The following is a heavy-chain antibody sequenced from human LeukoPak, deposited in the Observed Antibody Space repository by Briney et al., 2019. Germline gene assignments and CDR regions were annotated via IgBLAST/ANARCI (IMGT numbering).Heavy chain of an antibody. J-gene: IGHJ6*03. CDR3: ARGSSGWSHYYYYMEV. CDR2: MNPNSDNT. V-gene: IGHV1-8*01. CDR1: GYTFTSHD. Sequence: ASVKVSCKASGYTFTSHDINWVRQATGQGLEWMRWMNPNSDNTGYAQKFQGRVTMTRNTSISTAHMELSMLRSEDTAVYYCARGSSGWSHYYYYMEVWGKGTTVTVSS. D-gene: IGHD6-19*01.